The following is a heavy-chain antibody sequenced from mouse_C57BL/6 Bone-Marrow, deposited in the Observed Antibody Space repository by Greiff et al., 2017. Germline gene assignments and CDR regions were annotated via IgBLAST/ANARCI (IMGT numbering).Heavy chain of an antibody. J-gene: IGHJ3*01. Sequence: QVQLQQPGAELVKPGASVKMSCKASGYTFTSYWITWVKQRPGQGLEWIGDIYPGSGSTNYNEKFKSKATLTVDTSSSTAYMQLSSLTSEDSAVYYGARNYDYDGRVFAYWGQGTLVTVSA. CDR3: ARNYDYDGRVFAY. CDR2: IYPGSGST. CDR1: GYTFTSYW. V-gene: IGHV1-55*01. D-gene: IGHD2-4*01.